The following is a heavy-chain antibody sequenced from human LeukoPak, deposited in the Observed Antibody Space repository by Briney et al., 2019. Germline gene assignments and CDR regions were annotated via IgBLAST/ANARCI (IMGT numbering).Heavy chain of an antibody. Sequence: GGSLRLSCAASGFTVSSNYMSWVRQAPRKGLEWVSVIYSGGSTYYADSVKGRFTISRDNSKNTLYLQMNSLRAEDTAVYYCARAVGGSLDFDYWGQGTLVTVSS. D-gene: IGHD1-26*01. V-gene: IGHV3-53*01. CDR1: GFTVSSNY. CDR2: IYSGGST. J-gene: IGHJ4*02. CDR3: ARAVGGSLDFDY.